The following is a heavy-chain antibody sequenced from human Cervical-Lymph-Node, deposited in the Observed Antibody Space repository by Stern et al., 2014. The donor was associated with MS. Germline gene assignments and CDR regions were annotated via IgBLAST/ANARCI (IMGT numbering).Heavy chain of an antibody. D-gene: IGHD2-15*01. J-gene: IGHJ5*02. CDR3: ARGIVSNRPAATLHNLFDP. CDR1: GGTFSSSYA. Sequence: VQLVEPGANVKKPGSSVKASWKPSGGTFSSSYADSWERQAPGQGLAWMGRIIPVIGWPNYAQKFQSILTITAANSTSTVYMELTSLTPEDTAVYYCARGIVSNRPAATLHNLFDPWGQGTLVTVSS. V-gene: IGHV1-69*09. CDR2: IIPVIGWP.